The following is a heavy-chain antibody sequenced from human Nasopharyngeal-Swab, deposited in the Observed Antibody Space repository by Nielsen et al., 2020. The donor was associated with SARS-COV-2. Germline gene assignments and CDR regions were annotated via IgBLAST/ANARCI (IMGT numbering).Heavy chain of an antibody. J-gene: IGHJ4*02. CDR1: GFPFRSYS. Sequence: GESLRISCAASGFPFRSYSMNWVRQAPGKGLEWVSSISSSSSYIYYADSVKGRFTISRDNAKNSLYLQMNSLRAEDTAVYYCARDKGYSSLQSSSDYWGQGTLVTVSS. CDR2: ISSSSSYI. D-gene: IGHD6-13*01. V-gene: IGHV3-21*01. CDR3: ARDKGYSSLQSSSDY.